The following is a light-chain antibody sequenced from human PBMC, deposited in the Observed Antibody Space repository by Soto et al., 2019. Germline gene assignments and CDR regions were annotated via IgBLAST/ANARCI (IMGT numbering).Light chain of an antibody. CDR3: CSHAGGITVYV. J-gene: IGLJ1*01. Sequence: QSVLTQPASVSGSPGQSITISCTGISSDVGTYTLISWYQQYPGKAPKLAIYEGNKRPSGVSNRFSGSKSGNTASLTISGLQAEDEADYYCCSHAGGITVYVFGAGTKLTVL. V-gene: IGLV2-23*01. CDR1: SSDVGTYTL. CDR2: EGN.